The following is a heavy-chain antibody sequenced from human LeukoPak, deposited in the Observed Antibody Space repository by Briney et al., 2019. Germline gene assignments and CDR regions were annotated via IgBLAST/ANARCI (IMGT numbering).Heavy chain of an antibody. CDR3: ATGDGSGSYFIPYSFDY. CDR1: GYTLTELS. J-gene: IGHJ4*02. CDR2: FDPEDGET. D-gene: IGHD3-10*01. V-gene: IGHV1-24*01. Sequence: ASVKVSCKVSGYTLTELSMHWVRQAPGKGLEWMGGFDPEDGETIYAQKFQGRVTMTEDTSTDTAYMELSSLGSEDTAVYYCATGDGSGSYFIPYSFDYWGQGTLVTVSS.